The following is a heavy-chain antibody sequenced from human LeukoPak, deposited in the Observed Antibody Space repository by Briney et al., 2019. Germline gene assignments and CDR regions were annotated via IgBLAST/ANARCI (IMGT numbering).Heavy chain of an antibody. CDR1: GFTFSSHW. CDR2: ISSSSSYI. V-gene: IGHV3-21*01. J-gene: IGHJ4*02. CDR3: ARDWVQLWFKSNDYFDY. Sequence: PGGSLRLSCAASGFTFSSHWMSWVRQAPGKGLEWVSSISSSSSYIYYADSVKGRFTISRDNSKNTLYLQMNSLRAEDTAAYYCARDWVQLWFKSNDYFDYWGQGTLVTVSS. D-gene: IGHD5-18*01.